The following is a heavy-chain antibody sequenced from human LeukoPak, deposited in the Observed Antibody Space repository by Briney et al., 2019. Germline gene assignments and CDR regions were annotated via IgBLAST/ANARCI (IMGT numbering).Heavy chain of an antibody. V-gene: IGHV4-38-2*01. CDR2: IYHSEST. CDR1: GYSISSGYY. J-gene: IGHJ4*02. CDR3: ATTIAVADNFDY. Sequence: SETLSLTCAVSGYSISSGYYWGWIRQPPGKGLEWIGSIYHSESTYYNPSLKSRVTISVDTSKNQFSLKLSSVTAADTAVYYCATTIAVADNFDYWGQGTLVTVSS. D-gene: IGHD6-19*01.